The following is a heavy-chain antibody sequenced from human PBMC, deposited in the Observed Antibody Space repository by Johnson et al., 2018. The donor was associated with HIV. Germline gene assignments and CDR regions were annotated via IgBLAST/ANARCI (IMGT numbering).Heavy chain of an antibody. Sequence: VLLLESGGGLVQPGGSLRLSCAASGFTFSSYAMSWVRQAPGKGLEWVAFIRYDGSNKYYADSVKGRFTISRDNSKNTLNLQMNSLRAEDTAVYYCAKDRRELPSPFDIWGQGTMVTVSS. CDR1: GFTFSSYA. CDR3: AKDRRELPSPFDI. J-gene: IGHJ3*02. D-gene: IGHD1-7*01. V-gene: IGHV3-30*02. CDR2: IRYDGSNK.